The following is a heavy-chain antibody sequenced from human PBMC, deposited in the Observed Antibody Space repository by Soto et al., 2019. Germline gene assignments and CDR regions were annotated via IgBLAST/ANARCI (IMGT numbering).Heavy chain of an antibody. CDR3: ARGGIAAAAPPDY. V-gene: IGHV4-31*03. J-gene: IGHJ4*02. D-gene: IGHD6-13*01. CDR2: IYYSGST. CDR1: GGSISSGGYY. Sequence: QVQLQESGPGLVKPSQTLSLTCTVSGGSISSGGYYWSWIRQHPGKGLEWIGYIYYSGSTYYNPSLKSRVTISVDTSKNQFSLKLSSVIAADTAVYYCARGGIAAAAPPDYWGQGTLVTVSS.